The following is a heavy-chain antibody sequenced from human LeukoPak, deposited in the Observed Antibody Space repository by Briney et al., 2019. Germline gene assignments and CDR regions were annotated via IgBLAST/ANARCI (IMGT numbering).Heavy chain of an antibody. J-gene: IGHJ5*02. V-gene: IGHV4-30-2*03. Sequence: SQTLSLTCTVSGGSISSGSYYWSWIRQPAGKGLEWIGSIYYSGSTYYNPSLKSRVTISVDTSKNQFSLKLSSVTAADTAVYYCARHNDFWSGYLAIDPWGQGTLVTVSS. CDR1: GGSISSGSYY. CDR3: ARHNDFWSGYLAIDP. CDR2: IYYSGST. D-gene: IGHD3-3*01.